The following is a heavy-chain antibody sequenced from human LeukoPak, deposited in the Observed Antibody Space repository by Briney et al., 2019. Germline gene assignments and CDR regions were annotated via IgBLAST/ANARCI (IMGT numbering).Heavy chain of an antibody. CDR2: ISYDGSNK. CDR1: GFTFSSYA. J-gene: IGHJ3*02. CDR3: ARGNSYDSLPLRAFDI. D-gene: IGHD3-22*01. Sequence: PGRSLRLSCAASGFTFSSYAMHWVRQAPGKGLEWVAVISYDGSNKYYADSVKGRFTISRDNSKNTLYLQMNSLRAEDTAVYYCARGNSYDSLPLRAFDIWGQGTMVTVSS. V-gene: IGHV3-30*04.